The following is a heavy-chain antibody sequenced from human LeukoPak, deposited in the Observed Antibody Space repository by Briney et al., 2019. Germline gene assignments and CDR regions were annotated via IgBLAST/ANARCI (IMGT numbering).Heavy chain of an antibody. V-gene: IGHV3-30*18. Sequence: GGSLRLSCAASGFISSSYGMHWVRQAPGKGLEWVAVISYDGSNKYYADSVKGRFTISRDNSKDTLYLQMNSLRAEDTAVYYCAKDNGFQLLIKYYFDYWGQGTLDTVSS. CDR1: GFISSSYG. CDR3: AKDNGFQLLIKYYFDY. CDR2: ISYDGSNK. D-gene: IGHD2-2*01. J-gene: IGHJ4*02.